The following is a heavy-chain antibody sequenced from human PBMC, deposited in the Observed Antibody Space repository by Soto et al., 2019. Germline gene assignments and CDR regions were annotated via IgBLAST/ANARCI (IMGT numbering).Heavy chain of an antibody. J-gene: IGHJ4*02. D-gene: IGHD5-18*01. CDR1: GFTFGSYA. Sequence: GGSLRLSCAASGFTFGSYAMSWVRQAPGKGLEWVSANSGSGGSTYYADSVKGRFAISRDKSKNTLSLQMNSLRAEDTAIYYCARNRGYSYGYIDYWGQGILVTVSS. CDR2: NSGSGGST. CDR3: ARNRGYSYGYIDY. V-gene: IGHV3-23*01.